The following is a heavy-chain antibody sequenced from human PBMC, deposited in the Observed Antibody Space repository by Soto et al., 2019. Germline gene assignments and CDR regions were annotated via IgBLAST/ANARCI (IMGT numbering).Heavy chain of an antibody. CDR3: SGGGRPGQIDWFDP. CDR1: GGSLSSCNW. CDR2: IYRYGSN. J-gene: IGHJ5*02. V-gene: IGHV4-4*01. Sequence: QVQLQESGPRLVKPSGTLSLTCAVYGGSLSSCNWWSWVRQHPGKGLEWIGEIYRYGSNSYNPSLKGRVTIAEDTSHKKISLKITSVTAADSAVVCCSGGGRPGQIDWFDPWGQGILVTVSS. D-gene: IGHD2-21*01.